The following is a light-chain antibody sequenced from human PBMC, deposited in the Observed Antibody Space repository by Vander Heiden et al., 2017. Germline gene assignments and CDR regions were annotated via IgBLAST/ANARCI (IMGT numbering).Light chain of an antibody. CDR2: AAS. CDR1: QSISSY. Sequence: DIHMTQSPSSLSASVGDRVTITCRASQSISSYLNWYQQKPGKAPKLLIYAASSLQSGVPSRFSGRGSGTDFTLTISSLQPEDFATYYCQQSYSTPWTFGQGTKVEIK. V-gene: IGKV1-39*01. CDR3: QQSYSTPWT. J-gene: IGKJ1*01.